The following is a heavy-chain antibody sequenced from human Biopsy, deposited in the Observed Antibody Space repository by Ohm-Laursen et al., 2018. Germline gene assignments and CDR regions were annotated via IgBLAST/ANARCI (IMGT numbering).Heavy chain of an antibody. CDR1: DGSISRYY. CDR3: ARDRGYYSDRTVPGYFDL. V-gene: IGHV4-59*01. CDR2: VYYTGST. D-gene: IGHD3-22*01. Sequence: PGTLSLTCTVSDGSISRYYWNWIRQPPGKGLERIGYVYYTGSTDYNPSLQSRVTISVDTSKNHFSLRLRSVTPADTAIYCCARDRGYYSDRTVPGYFDLWGRGTLVTVSS. J-gene: IGHJ2*01.